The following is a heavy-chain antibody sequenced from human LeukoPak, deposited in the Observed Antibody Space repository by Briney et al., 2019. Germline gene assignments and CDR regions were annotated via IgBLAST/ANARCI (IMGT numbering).Heavy chain of an antibody. CDR1: GFTFSSYA. J-gene: IGHJ4*02. V-gene: IGHV3-30-3*01. D-gene: IGHD3-3*01. CDR2: ISYDGSNK. CDR3: AKDRPSYYDFWSGYLLFDY. Sequence: GGSLRLSCAASGFTFSSYAMHWVRQAPGKGLEWVAVISYDGSNKYYADSVKGRFTISRDNSKNTLYLQMNSLRAEDTAVYYCAKDRPSYYDFWSGYLLFDYWGQGTLVTVSS.